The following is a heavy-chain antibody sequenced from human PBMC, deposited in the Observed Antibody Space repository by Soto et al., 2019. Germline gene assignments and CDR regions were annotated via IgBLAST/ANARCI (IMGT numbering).Heavy chain of an antibody. J-gene: IGHJ4*02. V-gene: IGHV4-59*08. CDR3: ARLGGYYQALDS. CDR1: SGSINNYY. CDR2: IYYAGTT. D-gene: IGHD3-22*01. Sequence: SETLSLTCTVSSGSINNYYWSWIRQPPGKGLEFIGYIYYAGTTTYNPSLKSRVAISVDTSKNQFSLKLSSVTAADTAVYYCARLGGYYQALDSWGQGTLVTVSS.